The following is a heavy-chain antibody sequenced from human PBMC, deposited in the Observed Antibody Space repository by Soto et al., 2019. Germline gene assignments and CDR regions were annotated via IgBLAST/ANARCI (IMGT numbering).Heavy chain of an antibody. CDR3: ARVGWLAARTFDY. V-gene: IGHV4-59*01. D-gene: IGHD6-6*01. J-gene: IGHJ4*02. CDR2: IYYSGST. CDR1: GGSISDFY. Sequence: SETLSLTCTVPGGSISDFYWSWIRQPPGKGLDWIGYIYYSGSTNYNPSLKSRVTISVGTSKNQFSLNLRSMSPADTAVYYCARVGWLAARTFDYWGPGTLVTVS.